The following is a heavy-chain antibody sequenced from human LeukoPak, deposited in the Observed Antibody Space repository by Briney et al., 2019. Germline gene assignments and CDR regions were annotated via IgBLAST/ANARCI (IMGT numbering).Heavy chain of an antibody. CDR3: ARDRVFYYGSGTYYWGGPDY. V-gene: IGHV3-74*01. J-gene: IGHJ4*02. Sequence: GGSLRLSCAASGFSFSSYWMHWVRQAPGKGLVWVSRINSEGSSTSYADSVKGRFTISRDNAKNTLSLEMNSLRPDDTAVYYCARDRVFYYGSGTYYWGGPDYWGQGTLVTVSS. CDR1: GFSFSSYW. D-gene: IGHD3-10*01. CDR2: INSEGSST.